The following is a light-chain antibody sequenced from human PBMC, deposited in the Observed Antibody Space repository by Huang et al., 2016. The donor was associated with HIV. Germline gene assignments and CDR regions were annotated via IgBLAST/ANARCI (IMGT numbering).Light chain of an antibody. CDR1: QSLLDSSGYNY. V-gene: IGKV2-28*01. J-gene: IGKJ4*01. Sequence: DIVMIQSPLSLPVTPGEPASISCRSSQSLLDSSGYNYLDWYVQKPGQSPHLLIYLVSNRASGVPDRFRGSGSGTYFTLNISRVEAEDVGVYYCMQALQTPLTFGGGTKVEMK. CDR3: MQALQTPLT. CDR2: LVS.